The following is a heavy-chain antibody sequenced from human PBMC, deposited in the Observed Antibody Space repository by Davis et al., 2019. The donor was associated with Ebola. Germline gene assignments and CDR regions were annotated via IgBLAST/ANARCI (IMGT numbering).Heavy chain of an antibody. V-gene: IGHV4-30-2*01. CDR1: GGSISSGGYS. J-gene: IGHJ4*02. D-gene: IGHD4-11*01. Sequence: PSETLSLTCAVSGGSISSGGYSWSWIRQPPGKGLEWIGYIYHSGSTYYNPSLKSRVTISVDRSKNQFSLKPSSVTAADTAVYYCARVLQYEYFDYWGQGTLVTVSS. CDR2: IYHSGST. CDR3: ARVLQYEYFDY.